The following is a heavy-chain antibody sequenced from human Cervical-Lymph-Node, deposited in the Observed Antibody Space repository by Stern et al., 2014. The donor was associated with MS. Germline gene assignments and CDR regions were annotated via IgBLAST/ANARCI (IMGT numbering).Heavy chain of an antibody. CDR2: IYPDDSDT. D-gene: IGHD1-1*01. CDR1: GYTFSKNW. Sequence: EVQLVESGAEVKKPRDSLKISCKGSGYTFSKNWIAWVRQRPGKGLEWMGIIYPDDSDTRYSPPSQAQVPMPADRPSNPASLQWNSLKPPDTPIFSGASPPPRRNSNDPNFGLDVWGQGTTVTVSS. J-gene: IGHJ6*02. CDR3: ASPPPRRNSNDPNFGLDV. V-gene: IGHV5-51*04.